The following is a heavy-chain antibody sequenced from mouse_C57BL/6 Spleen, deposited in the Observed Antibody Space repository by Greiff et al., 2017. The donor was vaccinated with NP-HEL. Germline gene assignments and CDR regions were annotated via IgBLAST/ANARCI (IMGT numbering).Heavy chain of an antibody. CDR3: AKSFYYGSSYDWYFDV. D-gene: IGHD1-1*01. CDR1: GFALTSYG. J-gene: IGHJ1*03. V-gene: IGHV2-3*01. Sequence: QVQLKESGPGLVAPSPSLSITCTVSGFALTSYGVSWVRQPPGQGLEWLGVMWGDGSTNYHSALISSLSISEDNSNSQVFLKLNSLPTDDTATYYCAKSFYYGSSYDWYFDVWGTGTTVTVSS. CDR2: MWGDGST.